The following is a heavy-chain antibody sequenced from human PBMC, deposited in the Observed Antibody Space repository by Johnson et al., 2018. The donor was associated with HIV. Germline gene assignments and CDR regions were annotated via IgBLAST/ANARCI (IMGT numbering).Heavy chain of an antibody. J-gene: IGHJ3*02. CDR1: GFTFSSYA. V-gene: IGHV3-30-3*01. D-gene: IGHD3-10*01. CDR3: ARAVTPFGDWEAFDI. Sequence: QVQLVESGGGVVQPGRSLRLSCAASGFTFSSYAMHWVRQAPGKGLEWVAVISYDGGNKYYADSVKGRFTISRDNSKNTLYLQMNSLRAVDTAVYYCARAVTPFGDWEAFDIWGQGTMVTVSS. CDR2: ISYDGGNK.